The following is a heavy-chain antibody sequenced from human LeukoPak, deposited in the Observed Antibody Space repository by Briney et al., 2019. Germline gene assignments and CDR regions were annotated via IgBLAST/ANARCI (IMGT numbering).Heavy chain of an antibody. D-gene: IGHD3-3*01. CDR1: GYTFTNYA. CDR3: ARGIWSRTVSSYYFDC. CDR2: ISAGNGHT. J-gene: IGHJ4*02. Sequence: ASVEVSCKASGYTFTNYAMQWVRQAPGQRLEWMGWISAGNGHTRYSQRFQGRVTITRDTSASTVYMEVTSLRFEDTAVYYCARGIWSRTVSSYYFDCWGQGTLVTVSS. V-gene: IGHV1-3*01.